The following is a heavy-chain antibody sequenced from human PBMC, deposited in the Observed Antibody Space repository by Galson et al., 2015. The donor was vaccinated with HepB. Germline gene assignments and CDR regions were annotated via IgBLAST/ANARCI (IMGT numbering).Heavy chain of an antibody. Sequence: SLRLSCAASGFTFSSYGMYWVRQAPGTGLEWAAVIWYDGSIEDYRDSVRGRFTISRHNSRNTLYLQMNSPRAEDTAVYYCARVLVFDLDYWGQGTLVTVSS. D-gene: IGHD2-21*01. CDR1: GFTFSSYG. V-gene: IGHV3-33*01. J-gene: IGHJ4*02. CDR3: ARVLVFDLDY. CDR2: IWYDGSIE.